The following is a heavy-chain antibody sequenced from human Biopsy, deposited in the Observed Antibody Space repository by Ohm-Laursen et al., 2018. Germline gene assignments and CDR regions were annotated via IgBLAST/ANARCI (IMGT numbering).Heavy chain of an antibody. D-gene: IGHD4-23*01. CDR3: ARGPNDFGGLYFPR. V-gene: IGHV4-59*11. CDR2: ISYTGYT. J-gene: IGHJ4*02. Sequence: SETLSLTCAVPGGSFTGHYWSWIRQPPGKGLEWIGHISYTGYTSYNASLKSRVTISVDTSRNHFSLRLSSLTAADTAVYYCARGPNDFGGLYFPRWGQGTLLTVSS. CDR1: GGSFTGHY.